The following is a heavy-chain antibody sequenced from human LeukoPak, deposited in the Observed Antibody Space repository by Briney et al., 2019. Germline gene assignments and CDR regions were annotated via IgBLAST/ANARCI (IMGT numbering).Heavy chain of an antibody. CDR3: AKDPCSTTSCYSVY. CDR2: ISWNSGSI. J-gene: IGHJ4*02. V-gene: IGHV3-9*01. Sequence: GGSLRLSCAASGFTFDDYAMHWVRQAPGKGLEWVSGISWNSGSIGYADSVKGRFTISRDNSKNTLYLQMNSLRAEDTAVYYCAKDPCSTTSCYSVYWGQGTLVTVSS. CDR1: GFTFDDYA. D-gene: IGHD2-2*01.